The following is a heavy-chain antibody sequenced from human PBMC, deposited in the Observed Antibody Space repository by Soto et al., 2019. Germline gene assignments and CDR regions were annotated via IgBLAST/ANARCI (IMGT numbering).Heavy chain of an antibody. CDR3: AKDLGVSTVRGIMLY. CDR1: GFPFNSYA. CDR2: ISATGDTT. Sequence: EVQLLESGGGLVQPGGSLRISCAASGFPFNSYAMNWVRQAPGKGLEWVSGISATGDTTYHADSVKGRFTVSRDNPKNTLDPRLVSLPPEDTAVYYRAKDLGVSTVRGIMLYWGPGTLVNVTS. J-gene: IGHJ4*02. V-gene: IGHV3-23*01. D-gene: IGHD3-10*01.